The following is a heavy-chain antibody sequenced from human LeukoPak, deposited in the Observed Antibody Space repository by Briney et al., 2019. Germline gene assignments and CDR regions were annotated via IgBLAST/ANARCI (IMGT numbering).Heavy chain of an antibody. V-gene: IGHV3-48*02. D-gene: IGHD6-13*01. CDR3: ARDTTSNWYWIN. Sequence: PGGSLRLSCAASGFTFSTHSMNWVRQAPGRGLEWVSYISSSSGTIYYADSVKGRFTISRDNAKNSLYLQMNRLRDEDTAVYYCARDTTSNWYWINWGQGTLVTVSS. CDR1: GFTFSTHS. J-gene: IGHJ4*02. CDR2: ISSSSGTI.